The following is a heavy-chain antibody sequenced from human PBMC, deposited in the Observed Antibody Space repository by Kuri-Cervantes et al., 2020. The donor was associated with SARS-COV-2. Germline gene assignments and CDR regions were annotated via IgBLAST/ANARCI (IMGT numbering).Heavy chain of an antibody. CDR3: ASSILERERDYYYYGMDV. V-gene: IGHV1-2*02. Sequence: ASVKVSCKASGYTFTGYYMHWVRQAPGQGLEWMGWINPNSGGTNYAQKFQGRVTMTRDTSISTAYMELSRLRSDDTAVYYCASSILERERDYYYYGMDVWGQGTTVTVSS. D-gene: IGHD3-3*01. CDR2: INPNSGGT. J-gene: IGHJ6*02. CDR1: GYTFTGYY.